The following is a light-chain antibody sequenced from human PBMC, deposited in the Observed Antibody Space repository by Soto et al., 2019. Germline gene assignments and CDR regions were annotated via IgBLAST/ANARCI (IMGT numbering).Light chain of an antibody. Sequence: DIVMTQTPLSSPVTLGQPASISCRSKSLVHSDGNTYLSWLQQRPGQPPRLLIYMISNRFSGLPDRFSGSGAGTDFTLKISRVEAEDVGVYYCMQATQPYTFGQGTKLEIK. CDR3: MQATQPYT. J-gene: IGKJ2*01. V-gene: IGKV2-24*01. CDR1: SLVHSDGNTY. CDR2: MIS.